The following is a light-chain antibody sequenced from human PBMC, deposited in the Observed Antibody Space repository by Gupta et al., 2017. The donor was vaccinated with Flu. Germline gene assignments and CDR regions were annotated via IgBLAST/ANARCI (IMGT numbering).Light chain of an antibody. CDR1: QSISRSY. CDR3: HHYGSSHT. CDR2: GAS. J-gene: IGKJ1*01. Sequence: IVLTQSPGTLCLSPGERATLSCRARQSISRSYVAWYQQKRGQAPRLIIYGASSRATGIPDRFSGSGYGTDFTLTSSRREPEDCAVYYVHHYGSSHTFGQGTKVEIK. V-gene: IGKV3-20*01.